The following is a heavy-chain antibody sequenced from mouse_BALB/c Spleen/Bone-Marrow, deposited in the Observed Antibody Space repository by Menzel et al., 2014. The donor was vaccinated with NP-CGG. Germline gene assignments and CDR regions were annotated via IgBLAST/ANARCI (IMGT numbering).Heavy chain of an antibody. CDR2: IYPGGSRI. V-gene: IGHV1S56*01. D-gene: IGHD3-2*01. J-gene: IGHJ3*01. Sequence: VQRVESGGGLVKPGGFVKISCEASGYNFTSYDINWVKQGPGQGLEWIGWIYPGGSRIKYNEKFKGKATLTTDKSNSTAYMQLSSLTSENSAVYFCARSGDSSGYGFAYWGQGTLVTVSA. CDR3: ARSGDSSGYGFAY. CDR1: GYNFTSYD.